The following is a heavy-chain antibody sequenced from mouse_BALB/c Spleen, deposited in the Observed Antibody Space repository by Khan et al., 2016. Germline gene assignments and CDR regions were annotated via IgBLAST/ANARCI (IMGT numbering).Heavy chain of an antibody. J-gene: IGHJ2*01. D-gene: IGHD2-4*01. CDR1: GYSITSDYA. CDR2: ITYSGST. V-gene: IGHV3-2*02. CDR3: ARFDYDRGYFDY. Sequence: EVKLLESGPGLVKPSQSLSLTCTVTGYSITSDYAWNWIRQFPGNKLEWMGYITYSGSTSYNPSLKSRISTNRDTSKNQFFLQLNSVTTEDTATYYCARFDYDRGYFDYWGQGTTLTVSS.